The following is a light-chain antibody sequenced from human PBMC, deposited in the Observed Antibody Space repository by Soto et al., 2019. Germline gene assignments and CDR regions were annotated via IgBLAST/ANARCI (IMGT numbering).Light chain of an antibody. CDR1: SSDVGGYNY. J-gene: IGLJ2*01. V-gene: IGLV2-14*01. CDR3: SSYTSSSTLAV. CDR2: DVS. Sequence: QSVLTHPASVSGSPGQSITISCTGTSSDVGGYNYVSWYQQHPGKAPKLMIYDVSDRPSGVSNRFSGSKSGNTASLTISGLQAEDEADYYCSSYTSSSTLAVFGGGTKLTVL.